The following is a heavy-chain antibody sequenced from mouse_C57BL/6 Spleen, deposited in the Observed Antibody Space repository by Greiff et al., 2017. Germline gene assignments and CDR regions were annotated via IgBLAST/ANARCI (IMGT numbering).Heavy chain of an antibody. D-gene: IGHD1-1*01. J-gene: IGHJ4*01. CDR3: AREEERFYAMDY. Sequence: LMESGPGLVKPSQSLSLTCSVTGYSITSGYYWNWIRQFPGNKLEWMGYISYDGSNNYNPSLKNRISITRDTSKNQFFLKLNSVTTEDTATYYCAREEERFYAMDYWGQGTSVTVSS. V-gene: IGHV3-6*01. CDR2: ISYDGSN. CDR1: GYSITSGYY.